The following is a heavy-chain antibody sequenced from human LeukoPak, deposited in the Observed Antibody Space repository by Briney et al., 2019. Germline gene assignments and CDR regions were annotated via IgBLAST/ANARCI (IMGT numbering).Heavy chain of an antibody. CDR2: IIPILGIA. CDR3: ARGGGSYYGMDV. D-gene: IGHD1-26*01. V-gene: IGHV1-69*04. Sequence: GSSVKVSCKASGGTFSSYAISWVRQAPGQGLEWMGRIIPILGIANYAQKLQGRVTITADKSTSTAYMELSSLRSEDTAVYYCARGGGSYYGMDVWGQGTTVTVSS. CDR1: GGTFSSYA. J-gene: IGHJ6*02.